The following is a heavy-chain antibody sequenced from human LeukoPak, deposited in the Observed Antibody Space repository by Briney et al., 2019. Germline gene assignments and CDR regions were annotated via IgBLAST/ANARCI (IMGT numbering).Heavy chain of an antibody. V-gene: IGHV3-23*01. CDR1: GFTFISYF. D-gene: IGHD1-26*01. J-gene: IGHJ4*02. Sequence: PGGSLRLSCEASGFTFISYFMSWVRQAPGKGLEWVASIIGSGRTTKYADVVKGRFTISWDNSRNSLYLQMTSLIADDTAVYYCVREGRGIVGASAYWGRGTLVAVSS. CDR3: VREGRGIVGASAY. CDR2: IIGSGRTT.